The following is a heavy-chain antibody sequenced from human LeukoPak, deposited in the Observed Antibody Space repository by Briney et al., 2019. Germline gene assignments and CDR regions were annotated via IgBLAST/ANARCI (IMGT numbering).Heavy chain of an antibody. D-gene: IGHD6-13*01. CDR2: IYYSGST. CDR1: GGSVSSGSDF. Sequence: SETLSLTCTVSGGSVSSGSDFWGWIRQPPGKGLEWIGYIYYSGSTNYNPSLKSRVTISVDTSKNQFSLKLSSVTAADTAVYYCARRRDSSSPFDSWGQVTMVTVSS. V-gene: IGHV4-61*01. J-gene: IGHJ3*02. CDR3: ARRRDSSSPFDS.